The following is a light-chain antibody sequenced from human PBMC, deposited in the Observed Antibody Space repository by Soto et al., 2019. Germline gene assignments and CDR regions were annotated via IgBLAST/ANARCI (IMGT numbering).Light chain of an antibody. CDR3: LPHSDSPFT. Sequence: DIQMTQSPSSLSASVGDRVIITCRASQGIRDALGWYQQKPGKVPKRLIYSASSLQNGVPSRFRGSGSETLFTLTISSLQPEDFATYFCLPHSDSPFTFGQGTRLEI. J-gene: IGKJ2*01. CDR2: SAS. CDR1: QGIRDA. V-gene: IGKV1-17*01.